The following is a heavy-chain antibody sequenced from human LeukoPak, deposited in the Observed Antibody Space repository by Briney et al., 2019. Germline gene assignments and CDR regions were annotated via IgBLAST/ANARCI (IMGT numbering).Heavy chain of an antibody. Sequence: PGGSLRLSCVAAGFTFSNFAMSWVRQAPGKGLEWVAAINGNGRNTYYADSVKGRFTISRDNSKNTLYLQMNSLRAEDTAVYYCAKGRSSTSWRWFDPWGQGTLVTVSS. J-gene: IGHJ5*02. D-gene: IGHD2-2*01. CDR1: GFTFSNFA. CDR2: INGNGRNT. V-gene: IGHV3-23*01. CDR3: AKGRSSTSWRWFDP.